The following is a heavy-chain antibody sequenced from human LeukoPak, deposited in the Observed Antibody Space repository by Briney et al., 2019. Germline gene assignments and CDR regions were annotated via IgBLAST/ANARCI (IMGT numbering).Heavy chain of an antibody. CDR2: IKQDGSEN. J-gene: IGHJ1*01. D-gene: IGHD1-1*01. Sequence: TGGSLRISCAASRFTIGSYWMSWVRQAPGKGLEWVANIKQDGSENYYVDSVKGRFTISRDNAKNSLYLQMNSLKAGDTALYYCVRDGNDGLNDWEYWGQGALVTVSS. CDR1: RFTIGSYW. CDR3: VRDGNDGLNDWEY. V-gene: IGHV3-7*03.